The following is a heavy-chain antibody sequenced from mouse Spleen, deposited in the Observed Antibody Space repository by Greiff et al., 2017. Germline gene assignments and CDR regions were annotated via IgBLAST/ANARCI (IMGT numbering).Heavy chain of an antibody. D-gene: IGHD3-1*01. Sequence: EVKLMESGGGLVKPGGSLKLSCAASGFTFSDYYMDWVRQTPEKRLEWVATISAGGSYTYSPDSVKGRSTISRDNAKNNLYLQMSSLKSEDTARYYCARERTARENAMGYWGQGTSGPGSS. J-gene: IGHJ4*01. CDR2: ISAGGSYT. CDR1: GFTFSDYY. V-gene: IGHV5-4*02. CDR3: ARERTARENAMGY.